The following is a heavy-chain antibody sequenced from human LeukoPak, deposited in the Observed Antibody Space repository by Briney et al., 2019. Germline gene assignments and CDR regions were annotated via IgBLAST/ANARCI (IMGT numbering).Heavy chain of an antibody. Sequence: GGSLRLSCAASGFTFSSYSMNWVRQAPGKGLEWVSSISRSSSYIYYADSVKGRFTISRDNAKNSLYLQMNSLRAEDTAVYYCARDPDDSLYSDYWGQGTLVTVSS. CDR1: GFTFSSYS. CDR3: ARDPDDSLYSDY. D-gene: IGHD1-1*01. J-gene: IGHJ4*02. V-gene: IGHV3-21*01. CDR2: ISRSSSYI.